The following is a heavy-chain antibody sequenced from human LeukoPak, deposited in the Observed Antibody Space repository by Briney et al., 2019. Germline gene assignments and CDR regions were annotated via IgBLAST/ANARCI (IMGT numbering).Heavy chain of an antibody. CDR2: IKSKTDGGTS. D-gene: IGHD3-10*01. Sequence: GGALRLSCAASGFTFTNAWMYWVRQAPGKGLEWVGRIKSKTDGGTSDYAAPVTGRFTISRDDPKSTLYLEMNSLKTEDTGVYYCSTLWYGAWGQGTLVTVSS. CDR3: STLWYGA. V-gene: IGHV3-15*01. CDR1: GFTFTNAW. J-gene: IGHJ5*02.